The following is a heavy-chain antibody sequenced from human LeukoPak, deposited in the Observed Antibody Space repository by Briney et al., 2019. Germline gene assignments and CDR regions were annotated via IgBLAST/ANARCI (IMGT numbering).Heavy chain of an antibody. J-gene: IGHJ4*02. CDR1: GFTFDDCG. Sequence: GGSLRLSCAGSGFTFDDCGMGWVRQAPGKGLEWVSCINWNGGSIGYADSVKGRFTVSRDDAKNSLYLQMTSLRAEDTALYYCTRGYCSGGSCFSFAYWGQGTLVTVSS. D-gene: IGHD2-15*01. CDR2: INWNGGSI. CDR3: TRGYCSGGSCFSFAY. V-gene: IGHV3-20*04.